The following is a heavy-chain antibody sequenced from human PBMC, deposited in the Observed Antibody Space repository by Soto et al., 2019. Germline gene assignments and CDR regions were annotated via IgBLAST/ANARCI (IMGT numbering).Heavy chain of an antibody. D-gene: IGHD6-19*01. CDR1: GFTLSSYS. J-gene: IGHJ4*02. V-gene: IGHV3-48*01. Sequence: QPGGSLRLSCAASGFTLSSYSMNWVRQAPGKGLEWVSYISRSSSNIYYAGSVKGRFTISRDNAKNSLYLQMSSLGAEDTAVYYCARAPHIAVAGTTFDYWGQGTLVTVSS. CDR3: ARAPHIAVAGTTFDY. CDR2: ISRSSSNI.